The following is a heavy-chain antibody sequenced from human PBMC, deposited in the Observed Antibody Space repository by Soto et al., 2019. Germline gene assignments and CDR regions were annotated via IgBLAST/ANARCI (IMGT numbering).Heavy chain of an antibody. Sequence: ASVEGPCKASGYTFTSYGISWVRQAPGQGLEWMGWISAYNGNTNYAQKLQGRVTMTTDTSTSTAYMELRSLRSDDTAVYYCARDRDGSGTYWAYYYYYYGMDVWGQGTTVTVSS. CDR3: ARDRDGSGTYWAYYYYYYGMDV. D-gene: IGHD3-10*01. CDR2: ISAYNGNT. V-gene: IGHV1-18*01. J-gene: IGHJ6*02. CDR1: GYTFTSYG.